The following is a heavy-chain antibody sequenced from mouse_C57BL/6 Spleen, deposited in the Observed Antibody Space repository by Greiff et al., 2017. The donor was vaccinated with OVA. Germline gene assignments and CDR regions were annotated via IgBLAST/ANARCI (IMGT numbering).Heavy chain of an antibody. D-gene: IGHD3-2*02. J-gene: IGHJ3*01. Sequence: VQLQQPGAELVRPGSSVKLSCKASGYTFTSYWMHWVKQRPIQGLEWIGNIDPSDSETHYNQKFKDKATLTVDKSSSTAYMQLSSLTSEDSAVYYCARRDSSGWGFAYWGQGTLVTVSA. CDR2: IDPSDSET. CDR1: GYTFTSYW. CDR3: ARRDSSGWGFAY. V-gene: IGHV1-52*01.